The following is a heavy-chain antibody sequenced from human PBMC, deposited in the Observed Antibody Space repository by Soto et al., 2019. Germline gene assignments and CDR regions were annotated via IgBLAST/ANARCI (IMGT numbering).Heavy chain of an antibody. Sequence: SQTLSLTCGISGDSVSSTSAAWNWLRQPPSRGLEWLGRTYYRSKWYNDYAVSVESRITNNPDTSKNHVSLQLNFVTPEDTAVNFCARGEQYSGRIFDYWGQGALVTVSA. V-gene: IGHV6-1*01. CDR1: GDSVSSTSAA. CDR2: TYYRSKWYN. J-gene: IGHJ4*02. D-gene: IGHD1-26*01. CDR3: ARGEQYSGRIFDY.